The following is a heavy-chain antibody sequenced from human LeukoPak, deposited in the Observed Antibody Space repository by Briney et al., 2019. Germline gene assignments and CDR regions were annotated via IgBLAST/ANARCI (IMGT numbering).Heavy chain of an antibody. V-gene: IGHV3-7*03. CDR1: GFTFRNFW. CDR3: VRDADFYKGDC. D-gene: IGHD5-24*01. CDR2: IMKDGGQK. J-gene: IGHJ4*02. Sequence: PGGSLRLSCAASGFTFRNFWMNWARQAPGKGLEWVASIMKDGGQKKYVDSVKGRFTISRDNAQNSLYLQMSGLRAEDTAMYYCVRDADFYKGDCWGQGTLVTVSS.